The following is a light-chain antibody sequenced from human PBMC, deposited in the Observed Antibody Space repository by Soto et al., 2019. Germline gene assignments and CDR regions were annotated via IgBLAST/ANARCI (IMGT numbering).Light chain of an antibody. CDR1: SSDDGGYNR. CDR2: DVI. Sequence: QSVLTQPASVSGSPGQSKTISCAAASSDDGGYNRVSWYQQHPGKAPKLLIYDVINRPSGVSHRFSGSKSGNTASLTISGLQAEAEADYSGSSYSSTRPLYVSGPGTKVTVL. V-gene: IGLV2-14*01. CDR3: SSYSSTRPLYV. J-gene: IGLJ1*01.